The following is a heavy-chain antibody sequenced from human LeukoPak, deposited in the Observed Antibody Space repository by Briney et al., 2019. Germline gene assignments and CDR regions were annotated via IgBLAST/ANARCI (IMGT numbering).Heavy chain of an antibody. Sequence: GRSLRLSCAASGFTFSTYAMHWVRHAPGKGLESVALMSYDGGDKNYADSVKGRFTISRDNPKNTLYLQMNGLRAEDTAVYYCARDSLGSIDSWGQGTLVTVSS. CDR1: GFTFSTYA. J-gene: IGHJ4*02. D-gene: IGHD6-13*01. V-gene: IGHV3-30-3*01. CDR3: ARDSLGSIDS. CDR2: MSYDGGDK.